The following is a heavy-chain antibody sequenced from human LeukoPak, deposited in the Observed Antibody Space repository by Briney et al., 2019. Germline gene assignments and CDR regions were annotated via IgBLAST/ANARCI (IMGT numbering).Heavy chain of an antibody. Sequence: ASVKVSCKASGYTFTGYYMHWVRQAPGQGLGWMGWINPNSGGTNYAQKFQGRVTMTRDTSISTAYMELSRLGSDDTAVYYCARVRRVVPAAIGYFDYWGQGTLVTVSS. CDR3: ARVRRVVPAAIGYFDY. CDR2: INPNSGGT. D-gene: IGHD2-2*02. CDR1: GYTFTGYY. V-gene: IGHV1-2*02. J-gene: IGHJ4*02.